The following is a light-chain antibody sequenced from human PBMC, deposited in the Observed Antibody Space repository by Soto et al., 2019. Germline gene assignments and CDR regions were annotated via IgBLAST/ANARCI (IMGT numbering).Light chain of an antibody. CDR3: TACDDSLSGYV. Sequence: QSVLTQPPSASGAPGQRVTISCSGSSSNIGSNYVYWYQQFPGTAPKLLIYRNSQRPSGVPDRSSGPKSGSSASLAISGLRSEDEADYYCTACDDSLSGYVFGTGTHLTVL. CDR2: RNS. CDR1: SSNIGSNY. J-gene: IGLJ1*01. V-gene: IGLV1-47*01.